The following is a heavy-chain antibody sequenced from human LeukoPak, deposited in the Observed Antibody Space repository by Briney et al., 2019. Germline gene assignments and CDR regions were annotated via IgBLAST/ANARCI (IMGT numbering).Heavy chain of an antibody. J-gene: IGHJ4*02. D-gene: IGHD3-10*01. CDR2: ISYDGSNK. V-gene: IGHV3-30-3*01. Sequence: GGSLRLSCAASGFTFNSYAIHWVRQAPGKGLQWVAVISYDGSNKYYADSVKGRFTISRGSSQNTLYLQMNSLRAEDTALYYCARDRYFGSGSYLFDSWGQGTLVTVSS. CDR1: GFTFNSYA. CDR3: ARDRYFGSGSYLFDS.